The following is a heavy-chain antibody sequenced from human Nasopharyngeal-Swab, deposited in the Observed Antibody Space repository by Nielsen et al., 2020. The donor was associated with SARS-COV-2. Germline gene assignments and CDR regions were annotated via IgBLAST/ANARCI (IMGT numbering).Heavy chain of an antibody. D-gene: IGHD6-13*01. CDR3: TRGGYSSRWYDEDY. Sequence: GESLKISCAASGFTFSSYGMHWVRQAPGKGLEWVAVIWYDGSKKYYADSVKGRFTISRDNSKNTLYLQMNSLRAEDTAVYYCTRGGYSSRWYDEDYWDQGTPVTVSS. CDR1: GFTFSSYG. J-gene: IGHJ4*02. CDR2: IWYDGSKK. V-gene: IGHV3-33*08.